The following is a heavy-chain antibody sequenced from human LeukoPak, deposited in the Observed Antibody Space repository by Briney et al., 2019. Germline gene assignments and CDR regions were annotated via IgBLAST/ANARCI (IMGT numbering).Heavy chain of an antibody. J-gene: IGHJ4*02. CDR2: IYYSGST. Sequence: SETLSLTCTVSGGSISSYCWSWIRQPPGKGLEWIGYIYYSGSTNYNPSLKSRVTISVDTSKNQFSLKLSSVTAADTAVYYCARGLAPETYYDYVWGSYLNFDYWGQGTLVTVSS. CDR3: ARGLAPETYYDYVWGSYLNFDY. V-gene: IGHV4-59*01. CDR1: GGSISSYC. D-gene: IGHD3-16*02.